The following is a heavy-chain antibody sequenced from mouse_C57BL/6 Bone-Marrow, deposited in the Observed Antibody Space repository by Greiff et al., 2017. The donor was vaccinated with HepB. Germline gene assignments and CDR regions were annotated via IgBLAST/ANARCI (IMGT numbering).Heavy chain of an antibody. D-gene: IGHD2-3*01. CDR1: GFTFSSYA. Sequence: VQLKESGGGLVKPGGSLKLSCAASGFTFSSYAMSWVRQTPEKRLEWVATISDGGSYTYYPDNVKGRFTISRDNAKNNLYLQMSHLKSEDTAIYYCARDGGLLRAMDYWGQGTSVTVSS. V-gene: IGHV5-4*01. CDR3: ARDGGLLRAMDY. CDR2: ISDGGSYT. J-gene: IGHJ4*01.